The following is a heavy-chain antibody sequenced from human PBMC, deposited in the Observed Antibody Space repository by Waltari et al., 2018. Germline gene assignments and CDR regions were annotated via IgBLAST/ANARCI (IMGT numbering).Heavy chain of an antibody. Sequence: LQLQESGPGLLRPSETLSLMCRVPGASVVRNRYYWTWIRQPPGKGLEWIANAFYNGINHYSPSLRGRVTISVDRSKNQFSLRLTSTTAADTGVYYCAGISYGAQETWGQGTLVAVSP. V-gene: IGHV4-39*01. CDR2: AFYNGIN. CDR3: AGISYGAQET. J-gene: IGHJ5*02. D-gene: IGHD5-18*01. CDR1: GASVVRNRYY.